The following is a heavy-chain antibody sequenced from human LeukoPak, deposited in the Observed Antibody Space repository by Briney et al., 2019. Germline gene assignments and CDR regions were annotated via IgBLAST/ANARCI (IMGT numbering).Heavy chain of an antibody. CDR1: GYTFTSYG. J-gene: IGHJ6*02. D-gene: IGHD3-10*01. V-gene: IGHV1-18*01. CDR3: ARVESLEFGVYRYYGMDV. CDR2: ISAYNGNT. Sequence: GASVKVSCKASGYTFTSYGISWVRQAPEQGLEWMGWISAYNGNTNYAQKLQGRVTMTTDTSTSTAYMELRSLRSDDTAVYYCARVESLEFGVYRYYGMDVWGQGTTVTVSS.